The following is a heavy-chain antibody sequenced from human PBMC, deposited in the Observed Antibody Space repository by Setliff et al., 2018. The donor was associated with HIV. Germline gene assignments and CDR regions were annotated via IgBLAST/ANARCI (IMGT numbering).Heavy chain of an antibody. D-gene: IGHD2-15*01. CDR2: MYTSEKT. CDR3: ARVSRLHPFDP. V-gene: IGHV4-61*02. CDR1: GGSISSGSYY. J-gene: IGHJ5*02. Sequence: SETLSLTCTIFGGSISSGSYYWSWIRQPAGKGLEWIGRMYTSEKTNYNPSLKSRVTMSVDTSKNQFSLRLSSVTAADTAVYYCARVSRLHPFDPWGQGTLVTVSS.